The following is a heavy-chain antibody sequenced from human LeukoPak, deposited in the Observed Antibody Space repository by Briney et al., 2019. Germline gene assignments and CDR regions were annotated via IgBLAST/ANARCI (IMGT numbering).Heavy chain of an antibody. CDR3: AKGAGRITMIVVVMIDY. V-gene: IGHV3-23*01. CDR1: GFTFSSYA. D-gene: IGHD3-22*01. CDR2: IRGSGGST. J-gene: IGHJ4*02. Sequence: PGGSLRLSCAASGFTFSSYAMSWVRQAPGKGLEWVSGIRGSGGSTYYADSVKGRFTISRDNSKNTLYLQMNSLRAEDTAVYYCAKGAGRITMIVVVMIDYWGQGTLVTVSS.